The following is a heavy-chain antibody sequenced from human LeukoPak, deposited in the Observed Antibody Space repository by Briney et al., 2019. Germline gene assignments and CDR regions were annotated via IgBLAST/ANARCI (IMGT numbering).Heavy chain of an antibody. D-gene: IGHD2-21*02. CDR2: IYPGDSDT. Sequence: GESLKISCKGSGCSFTSYWIGWVRQMPGKGLEWMGIIYPGDSDTRYSPSFQGQVTISADKSISTAYLQWSSLKASDTAMYYCARIPGGFGGNSRPVTLLNNWFDPWGQGTLVTVSS. V-gene: IGHV5-51*01. CDR1: GCSFTSYW. CDR3: ARIPGGFGGNSRPVTLLNNWFDP. J-gene: IGHJ5*02.